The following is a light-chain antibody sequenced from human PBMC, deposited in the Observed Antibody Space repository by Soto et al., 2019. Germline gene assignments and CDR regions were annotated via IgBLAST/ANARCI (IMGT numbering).Light chain of an antibody. CDR3: LSYDSYSYT. V-gene: IGKV1-5*03. CDR1: QNIDIS. Sequence: DIQMTQSPSTLSASVGDRVTITCRASQNIDISLAWYQQKPGKAPNLLIYKASILESGVSSRFSGSGSGTEFTITISSLQPDDLATYFCLSYDSYSYTFGQGTNLQIK. CDR2: KAS. J-gene: IGKJ2*01.